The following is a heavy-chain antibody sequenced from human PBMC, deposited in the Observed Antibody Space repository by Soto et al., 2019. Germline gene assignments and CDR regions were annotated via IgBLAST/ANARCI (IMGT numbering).Heavy chain of an antibody. CDR2: IIPIFGTA. Sequence: QVQLVQSGAEVKKPGSSVKVSCKASGGTFSSYAISWVRQAPGQGLEWRGGIIPIFGTANYAQKFQGRVTITADESTSTAYMEMSSLRSEDTAVYYCARGMAEGVAIFGVVTTGMPPYYSYYYGMDVWGQGTTVTVSS. CDR1: GGTFSSYA. CDR3: ARGMAEGVAIFGVVTTGMPPYYSYYYGMDV. V-gene: IGHV1-69*01. J-gene: IGHJ6*02. D-gene: IGHD3-3*01.